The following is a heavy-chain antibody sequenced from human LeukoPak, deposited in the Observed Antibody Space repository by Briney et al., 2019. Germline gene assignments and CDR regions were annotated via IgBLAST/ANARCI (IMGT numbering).Heavy chain of an antibody. CDR2: IYPGDSDT. J-gene: IGHJ3*02. Sequence: GESLKISCKGSGYSFTSYWIGWVRQMPGKGLEWMGIIYPGDSDTRCSPSFQGQVTISADKSISTAYLQWSSLKASGTAMYYCARPTEMATKGAFDIWGQGTMVTVSS. CDR1: GYSFTSYW. CDR3: ARPTEMATKGAFDI. V-gene: IGHV5-51*03. D-gene: IGHD5-24*01.